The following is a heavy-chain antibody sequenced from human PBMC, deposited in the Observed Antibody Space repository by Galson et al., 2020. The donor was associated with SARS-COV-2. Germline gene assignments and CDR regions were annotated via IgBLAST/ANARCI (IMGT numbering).Heavy chain of an antibody. Sequence: AGSLRLSCAASGFNFSASAMHWVRQASGKGLEWVGRIRSKANTYATAYAASVKGRFTLSRDDSKNTAYLQMNSLKTEDTAVYYCTTLIDYWGQGTLVTVSS. V-gene: IGHV3-73*01. J-gene: IGHJ4*02. CDR1: GFNFSASA. CDR3: TTLIDY. CDR2: IRSKANTYAT.